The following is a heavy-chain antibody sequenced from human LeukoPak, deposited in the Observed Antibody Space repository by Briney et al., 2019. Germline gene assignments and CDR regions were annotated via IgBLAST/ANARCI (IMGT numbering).Heavy chain of an antibody. CDR1: GGSISSYY. D-gene: IGHD3-16*01. CDR3: ARERWGAMDY. V-gene: IGHV4-59*01. CDR2: IYYSGST. Sequence: PSETLSLTCTVSGGSISSYYWSWIRQPPGKGLEWIGYIYYSGSTSYNPSLKSRVTISVDTSKNQFSLKLSSVTAADTAVYYCARERWGAMDYWGQGTLVTVSS. J-gene: IGHJ4*02.